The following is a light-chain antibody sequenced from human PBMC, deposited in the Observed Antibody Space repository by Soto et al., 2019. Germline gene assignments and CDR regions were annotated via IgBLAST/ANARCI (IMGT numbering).Light chain of an antibody. J-gene: IGKJ4*01. Sequence: EIVLTQSPATLSLSPGEGATLSCRASQSVGTYLAWLQQKPGQAPRLLIYDATNRVTGVPARFSGSGSGTDFTLTISSLEPEDFAIYYCQQRSDWPPLTFGRGTKVEIK. CDR3: QQRSDWPPLT. CDR1: QSVGTY. CDR2: DAT. V-gene: IGKV3-11*01.